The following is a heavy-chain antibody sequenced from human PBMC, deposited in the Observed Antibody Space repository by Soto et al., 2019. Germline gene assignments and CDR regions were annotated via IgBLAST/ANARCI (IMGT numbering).Heavy chain of an antibody. CDR2: INRVGTIT. J-gene: IGHJ6*02. D-gene: IGHD2-15*01. CDR3: VRDPDQYSYYGLDV. Sequence: EVQLVESGGDFVQPGGSLRLSFVASGLAFISPWSYWVGQPPGRGWVWASRINRVGTITTYADSVKGRFTISRDNAKNTLYLQMNSLRVEDTALYYCVRDPDQYSYYGLDVWGQGTTVIVS. CDR1: GLAFISPW. V-gene: IGHV3-74*01.